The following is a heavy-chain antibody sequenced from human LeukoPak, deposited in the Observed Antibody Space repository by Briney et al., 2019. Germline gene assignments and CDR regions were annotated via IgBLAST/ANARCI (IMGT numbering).Heavy chain of an antibody. V-gene: IGHV4-39*01. CDR3: ARQSHFFAWLSYFDY. CDR2: IYYSGST. J-gene: IGHJ4*02. CDR1: GDSISSSSYY. D-gene: IGHD3-9*01. Sequence: SETLSLTCTVSGDSISSSSYYWGWIRQPPGKGLEWIGTIYYSGSTYYNPSLKSRVSISVDTSNNRFSLRLSSVTPADTAVYYCARQSHFFAWLSYFDYWGQGTLVTVSS.